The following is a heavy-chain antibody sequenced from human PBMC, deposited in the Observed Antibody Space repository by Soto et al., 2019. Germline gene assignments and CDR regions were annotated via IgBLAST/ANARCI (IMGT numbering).Heavy chain of an antibody. CDR1: GDRFTSFV. D-gene: IGHD2-15*01. CDR2: MNPSGNT. CDR3: ARYIVGRGFVV. Sequence: QVQLVQSGAEVKNPGASVKVSCKASGDRFTSFVINWVRQATGQGPEWIGWMNPSGNTGHAQKFQGRVTLSRDISMSTSYMELSSLRSDDTAKYYCARYIVGRGFVVWGQGTVVIVS. V-gene: IGHV1-8*01. J-gene: IGHJ3*01.